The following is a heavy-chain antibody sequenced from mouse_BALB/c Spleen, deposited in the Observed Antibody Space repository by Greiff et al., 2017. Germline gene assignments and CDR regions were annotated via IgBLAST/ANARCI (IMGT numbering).Heavy chain of an antibody. CDR1: GYAFSSSW. CDR3: ARYGWLLGGMDY. CDR2: IYPGDGDT. Sequence: QVQLQQSGPELVKPGASVKISCKASGYAFSSSWMNWVKQRPGQGLEWIGRIYPGDGDTNYNGKFKGKATLTADKSSSTAYMQLSSLTSVDSAVYFCARYGWLLGGMDYWGQGTSVTVSS. J-gene: IGHJ4*01. D-gene: IGHD2-3*01. V-gene: IGHV1-82*01.